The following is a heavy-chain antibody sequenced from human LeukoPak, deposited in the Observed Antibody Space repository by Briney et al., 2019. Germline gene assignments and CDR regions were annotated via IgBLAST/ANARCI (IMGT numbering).Heavy chain of an antibody. CDR3: ARRNVYNWFGP. CDR1: GYTFTGYY. CDR2: ISAYNGNT. V-gene: IGHV1-18*04. Sequence: ASVKVSCKASGYTFTGYYMHWVRQAPGQGLEWMGWISAYNGNTNYAQKLQGRVTMTTDTSTSTAYMELRSLRSDDTAVYYCARRNVYNWFGPWGQGTLVTVSS. J-gene: IGHJ5*02.